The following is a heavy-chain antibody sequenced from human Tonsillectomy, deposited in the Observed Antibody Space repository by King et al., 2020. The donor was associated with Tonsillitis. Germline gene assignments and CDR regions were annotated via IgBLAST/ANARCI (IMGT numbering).Heavy chain of an antibody. J-gene: IGHJ4*02. CDR2: ISGRGGST. D-gene: IGHD3-22*01. Sequence: VQLVESGGGLVQPGGSLRLSCAASGFTFSSYAMSWVRQAPGKGLEWVSAISGRGGSTYYAYSVKGRFTISRDNSKNTLYLQMNSLRAEDTAVYYCAKAITMIVVVILDYWGQGTLVTVSS. V-gene: IGHV3-23*04. CDR3: AKAITMIVVVILDY. CDR1: GFTFSSYA.